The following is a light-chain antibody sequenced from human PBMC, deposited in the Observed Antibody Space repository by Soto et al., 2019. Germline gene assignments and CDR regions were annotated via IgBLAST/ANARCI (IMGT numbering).Light chain of an antibody. CDR3: QQYAVSPIT. V-gene: IGKV3-20*01. CDR1: QTVSKNY. Sequence: EIVLTQSPVTLSLSPGEGATLSCRASQTVSKNYLAWYHQKPGQAPRLLIYAASTRATGIPDRFSGSGSGTDFTLTISRLEPEDFAVFDCQQYAVSPITFGQGTRLEIK. J-gene: IGKJ5*01. CDR2: AAS.